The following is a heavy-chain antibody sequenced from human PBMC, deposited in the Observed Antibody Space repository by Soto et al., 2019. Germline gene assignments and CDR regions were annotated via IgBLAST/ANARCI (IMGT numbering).Heavy chain of an antibody. J-gene: IGHJ6*02. CDR1: GGSISSSSYY. V-gene: IGHV4-39*01. Sequence: TSETLSLTCTVSGGSISSSSYYWGWIRQPPGKGLEWIGSIYYSGSTYHNPSLKSRVTISVDTSKNQFSLNLSSVTAADTAVYYCARHRNYYYYGMDVWGQGTTVTVSS. CDR3: ARHRNYYYYGMDV. CDR2: IYYSGST.